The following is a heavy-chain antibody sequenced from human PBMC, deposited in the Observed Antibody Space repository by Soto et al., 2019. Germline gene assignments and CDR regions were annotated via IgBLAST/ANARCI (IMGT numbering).Heavy chain of an antibody. V-gene: IGHV3-30*18. CDR3: AKEASAFDY. Sequence: GGSLRLSCAASGFTFSSYGMHWVRQAPGKGLEWVAVISYDGSNKYYADSVKGRFTISRDNSKNTLYLQMNSLRAEDTAVYYCAKEASAFDYWGQGTLVTVSS. CDR1: GFTFSSYG. CDR2: ISYDGSNK. J-gene: IGHJ4*02.